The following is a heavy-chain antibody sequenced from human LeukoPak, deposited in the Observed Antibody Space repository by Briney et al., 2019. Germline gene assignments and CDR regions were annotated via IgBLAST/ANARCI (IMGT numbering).Heavy chain of an antibody. Sequence: GASVKVSCKASGYTSTSYGISWVRQAPGQGLEWMGWISAYNGNTNYAQKLQGRVTMTTDTSTSTAYMELRSLRSDDTAVYYCARDFMAYYYDSSGYSIDDSPIDYWGQGTLVTVSS. D-gene: IGHD3-22*01. CDR1: GYTSTSYG. CDR3: ARDFMAYYYDSSGYSIDDSPIDY. J-gene: IGHJ4*02. CDR2: ISAYNGNT. V-gene: IGHV1-18*01.